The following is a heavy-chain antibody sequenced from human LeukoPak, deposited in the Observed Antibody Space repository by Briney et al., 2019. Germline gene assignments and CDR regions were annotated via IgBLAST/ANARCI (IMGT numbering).Heavy chain of an antibody. J-gene: IGHJ4*02. V-gene: IGHV3-11*06. D-gene: IGHD6-19*01. CDR2: ISSSSSYT. CDR3: ARALAVAGPFDY. Sequence: GGSLRLSCAASGFTFSDYYMSWIRQAPGKGLEWVSYISSSSSYTNYADSVKGRFTISRDNAKNSLYLQMNGLRAEDTAVYYCARALAVAGPFDYWGQGTLVTVSS. CDR1: GFTFSDYY.